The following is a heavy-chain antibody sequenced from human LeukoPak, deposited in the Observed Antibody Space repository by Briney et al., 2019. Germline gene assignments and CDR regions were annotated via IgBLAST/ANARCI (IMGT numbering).Heavy chain of an antibody. Sequence: SVKVSCKASGGTFTSYTFTWVRQAPGQGLEWVGRVIPTIGTTNYAQNFQGRVTITADKSTRTVYMELSRLGSEDTAVYYCARIPSIVYVPSTAYYYMDVWGTGTAVTVSS. V-gene: IGHV1-69*08. D-gene: IGHD2-21*01. CDR1: GGTFTSYT. J-gene: IGHJ6*03. CDR3: ARIPSIVYVPSTAYYYMDV. CDR2: VIPTIGTT.